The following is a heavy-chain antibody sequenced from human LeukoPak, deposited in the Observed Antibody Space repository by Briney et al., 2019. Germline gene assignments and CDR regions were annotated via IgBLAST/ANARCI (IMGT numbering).Heavy chain of an antibody. V-gene: IGHV3-66*01. Sequence: GGSLRLSCAASGFTVSSNYMTWVRQAPGKGLEYGSVIYSGGTTSYADSVKGRFTISRDISKNTLYLQMNSLRAEDTAVYFCARGGYSGSYWHAFDIWGQGTMVTVSS. CDR3: ARGGYSGSYWHAFDI. J-gene: IGHJ3*02. D-gene: IGHD1-26*01. CDR1: GFTVSSNY. CDR2: IYSGGTT.